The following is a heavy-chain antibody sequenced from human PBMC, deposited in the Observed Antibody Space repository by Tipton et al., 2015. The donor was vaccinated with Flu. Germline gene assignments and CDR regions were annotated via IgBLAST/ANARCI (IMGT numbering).Heavy chain of an antibody. Sequence: QSGAEVKKPGASVRISCTASGYTFTNYNMHWVRQAPGQGPEWMGIIYPSGGGTTYAQRFQGRVTLTRDKSTSTVYMELSRLRSEDTAFYYCARDREFGAYIFDYWGQRKLVTIAS. CDR3: ARDREFGAYIFDY. CDR1: GYTFTNYN. J-gene: IGHJ4*02. V-gene: IGHV1-46*01. D-gene: IGHD5-18*01. CDR2: IYPSGGGT.